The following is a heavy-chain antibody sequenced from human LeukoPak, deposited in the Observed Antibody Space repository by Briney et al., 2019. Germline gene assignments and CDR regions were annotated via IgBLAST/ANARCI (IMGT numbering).Heavy chain of an antibody. D-gene: IGHD3-3*01. V-gene: IGHV3-11*04. J-gene: IGHJ6*03. CDR3: ARDDYDFWSGYYYYYMDV. CDR1: GGSISSSSYY. CDR2: ISSSGSTI. Sequence: LSLTCTVSGGSISSSSYYWGWIRQPPGTGLEWVSYISSSGSTIYYADSVKGRFTISRDNAKNSLYLQMNSLRAEDTAVYYCARDDYDFWSGYYYYYMDVWGKGTTVTVSS.